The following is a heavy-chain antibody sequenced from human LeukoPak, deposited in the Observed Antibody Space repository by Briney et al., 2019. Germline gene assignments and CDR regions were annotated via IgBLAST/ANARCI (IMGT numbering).Heavy chain of an antibody. D-gene: IGHD1-26*01. CDR2: ISGSGGST. J-gene: IGHJ4*02. V-gene: IGHV3-23*01. Sequence: GGSLRLSCAASGFTFATSAMTWVRQAPGKGLEWVSGISGSGGSTYHADSVKGRFTISRDNSKNILYLQMNGLRVEDTAIYYCAKNLREHDYWGQGTLVTASS. CDR3: AKNLREHDY. CDR1: GFTFATSA.